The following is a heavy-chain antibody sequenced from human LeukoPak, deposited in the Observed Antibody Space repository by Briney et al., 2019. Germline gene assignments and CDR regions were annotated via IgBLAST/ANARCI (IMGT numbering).Heavy chain of an antibody. CDR3: ARGRALFD. Sequence: SETLSLTCTVSGGSISGSGYYWAWIRQPPGKGLEWIGEINHSGSTNYNPSLKSRVTISVDTSKNQFSLKLSSVTAADTAVYYCARGRALFDWGQGTLVTVSS. V-gene: IGHV4-39*07. J-gene: IGHJ4*02. CDR2: INHSGST. CDR1: GGSISGSGYY. D-gene: IGHD2-21*01.